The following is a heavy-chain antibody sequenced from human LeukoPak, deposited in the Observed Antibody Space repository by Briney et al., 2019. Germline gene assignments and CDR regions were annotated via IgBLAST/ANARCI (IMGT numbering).Heavy chain of an antibody. CDR3: AKSYFDYSTYYSYYFNL. CDR2: VCTSGST. CDR1: GGSISGGY. J-gene: IGHJ4*02. V-gene: IGHV4-4*09. D-gene: IGHD4-11*01. Sequence: SETLSLTCTVSGGSISGGYWSWIRQPPGRGLEWIGYVCTSGSTNYNPSLKSRVTISVDTSKSQFALKLSSVTAADTAVYYCAKSYFDYSTYYSYYFNLWGQGALVTVSS.